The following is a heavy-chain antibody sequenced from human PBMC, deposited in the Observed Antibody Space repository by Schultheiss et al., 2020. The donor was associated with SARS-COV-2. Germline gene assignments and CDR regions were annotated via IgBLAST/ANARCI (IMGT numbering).Heavy chain of an antibody. J-gene: IGHJ6*02. CDR1: GFTFSDYF. CDR2: ITYSSGYI. V-gene: IGHV3-11*03. Sequence: GGSLRLSCAASGFTFSDYFRSWIRQAPGKGLEWVSSITYSSGYIYYADSVKGRFTISRDNAKNSLYLQMNSLRAEDTALYYCAKPILAPLYYYGMDVWGQGTTVTVSS. D-gene: IGHD2-8*02. CDR3: AKPILAPLYYYGMDV.